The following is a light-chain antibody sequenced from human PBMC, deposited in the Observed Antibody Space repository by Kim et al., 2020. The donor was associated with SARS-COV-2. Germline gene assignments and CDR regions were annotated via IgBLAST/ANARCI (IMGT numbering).Light chain of an antibody. J-gene: IGKJ2*01. Sequence: DIVMNQSPLSLSVTPGESASISCRSSQSLLHSNGYTNLDWYLQKPGEPPQLLIYLGSYRASGVPDRFSGSGSGTDFTLTISRVEAEDVGIFYCMQALQTPYTFGQGTKLEI. CDR2: LGS. V-gene: IGKV2-28*01. CDR3: MQALQTPYT. CDR1: QSLLHSNGYTN.